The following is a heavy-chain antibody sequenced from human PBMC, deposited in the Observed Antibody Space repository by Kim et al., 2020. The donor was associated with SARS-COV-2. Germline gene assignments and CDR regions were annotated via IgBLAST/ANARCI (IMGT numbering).Heavy chain of an antibody. CDR3: LREPHY. J-gene: IGHJ4*02. V-gene: IGHV3-11*01. CDR1: GFSFSDYY. Sequence: VGTLKLSCAASGFSFSDYYMSWIRQAPGKGLEWVAYIKSDCSSIKHADSVSGRFTISRDNAKKSLSLQMNSPTPSATAAYYFLREPHYWGEGTLVTFSS. CDR2: IKSDCSSI.